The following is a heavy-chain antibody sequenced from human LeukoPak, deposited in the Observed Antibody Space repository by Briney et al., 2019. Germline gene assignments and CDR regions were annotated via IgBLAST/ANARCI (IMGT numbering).Heavy chain of an antibody. Sequence: GGSLRLSGAASGCTFSSNCMSWVRQAPRKGLEWVANIKKDGSEKYYVDSVKCRFTISRDNAKNLLYLQMNSLRAEDTAVYYCARTYSWSYYALYYYYYGMDVWGQGTTVTVSS. V-gene: IGHV3-7*03. D-gene: IGHD1-26*01. CDR1: GCTFSSNC. J-gene: IGHJ6*02. CDR3: ARTYSWSYYALYYYYYGMDV. CDR2: IKKDGSEK.